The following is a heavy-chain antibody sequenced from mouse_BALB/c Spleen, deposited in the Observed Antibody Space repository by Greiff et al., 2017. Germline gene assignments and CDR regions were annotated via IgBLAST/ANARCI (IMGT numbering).Heavy chain of an antibody. Sequence: EVKLVESGPGLVKPSQSLSLTCSVTGYSITSGYYWDWIRQFPGNKLEWMGYISYDGSNNYNPSLKNRISITRDTSKNQFFLKLNSVTTEDTATYYCARDTAGSYAMDYWGQGTSVTVSS. V-gene: IGHV3-6*02. CDR3: ARDTAGSYAMDY. J-gene: IGHJ4*01. CDR1: GYSITSGYY. CDR2: ISYDGSN. D-gene: IGHD1-2*01.